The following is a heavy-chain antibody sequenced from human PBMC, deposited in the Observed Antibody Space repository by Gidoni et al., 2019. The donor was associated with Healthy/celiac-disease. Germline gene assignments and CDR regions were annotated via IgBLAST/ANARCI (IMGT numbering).Heavy chain of an antibody. CDR3: ARYSYGYGMVGAAPTDY. CDR2: IKQDGSEK. CDR1: GFTFSSYW. D-gene: IGHD5-18*01. J-gene: IGHJ4*02. Sequence: EVQLVESGGGLVQPGGSLRLSCAASGFTFSSYWMSWVRQAPGKGLEWVANIKQDGSEKYYVDSVKGRFTISRDNGKNSLYLQMNSLRAEGTGVYYWARYSYGYGMVGAAPTDYWGQGTLVTVSS. V-gene: IGHV3-7*01.